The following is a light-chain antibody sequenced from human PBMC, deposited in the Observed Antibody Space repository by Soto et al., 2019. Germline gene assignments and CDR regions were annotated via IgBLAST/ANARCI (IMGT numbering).Light chain of an antibody. J-gene: IGKJ4*01. CDR1: QSVSGNY. Sequence: EIVLTQSPGTLSLSPGERATLSCRASQSVSGNYLAWHQQKFGQAPRLLIYGASSRATGIPARFSGSGSGTDFTLTISSVETEDFAVYYCQKYGGSPLLTFGGGTRVEIK. CDR2: GAS. V-gene: IGKV3-20*01. CDR3: QKYGGSPLLT.